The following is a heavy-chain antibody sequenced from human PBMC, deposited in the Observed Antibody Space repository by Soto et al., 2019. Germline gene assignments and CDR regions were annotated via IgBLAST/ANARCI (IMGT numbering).Heavy chain of an antibody. D-gene: IGHD5-18*01. Sequence: QVQLVQSGAEVKKPGSSVKVSCKASGGTFSSYAISWVRQAPGQGLEWMGGIIHIFGTANYAQKFQGRVTITADESTSTAYMELSSLRSEDTAVYYCARGGYSYARGDYYYGMDVWGQGTTVTVSS. CDR2: IIHIFGTA. J-gene: IGHJ6*02. V-gene: IGHV1-69*01. CDR1: GGTFSSYA. CDR3: ARGGYSYARGDYYYGMDV.